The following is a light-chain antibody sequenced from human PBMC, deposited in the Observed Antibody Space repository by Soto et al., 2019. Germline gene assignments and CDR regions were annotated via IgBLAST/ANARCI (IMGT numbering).Light chain of an antibody. CDR3: TSYAGSNIWV. J-gene: IGLJ3*02. CDR2: EVS. V-gene: IGLV2-8*01. CDR1: SSDVGAYKY. Sequence: QSVLTQPPSASGSPGQSVTIYCTGTSSDVGAYKYVSWYQQYPGKAPKLMIYEVSKRPSGVPDRFSGSKSGNTASLTVSGLQAEDEADYYCTSYAGSNIWVFGGGTKLTVL.